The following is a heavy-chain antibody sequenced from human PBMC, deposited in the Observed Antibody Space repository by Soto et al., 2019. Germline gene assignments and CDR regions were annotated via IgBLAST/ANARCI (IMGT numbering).Heavy chain of an antibody. CDR2: IDPSDSYI. V-gene: IGHV5-10-1*01. Sequence: GESLQISCTASGYSFTSYWISCVRQTPGRGLEWIGRIDPSDSYIKYNPSLQGHISISADKSSNTVYLQLNNLKASDTAMYYCARNWDSSSLGGIYFFNAWGKGTLVTVSS. CDR3: ARNWDSSSLGGIYFFNA. D-gene: IGHD6-13*01. J-gene: IGHJ4*02. CDR1: GYSFTSYW.